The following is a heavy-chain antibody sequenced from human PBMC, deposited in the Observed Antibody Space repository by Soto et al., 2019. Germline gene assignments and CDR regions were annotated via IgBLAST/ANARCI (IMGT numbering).Heavy chain of an antibody. CDR2: ISYDGSNK. V-gene: IGHV3-30*18. CDR3: AKDLVPWIQPNYGMDV. Sequence: VGSLRLSCAASGFTFSSYGMHWVRQAPGKGLEWVAVISYDGSNKYYADSVKGRFTISRDNSKNTLYLQMNSLRAEDTAVYYCAKDLVPWIQPNYGMDVWGQGTTVPVSS. CDR1: GFTFSSYG. J-gene: IGHJ6*02. D-gene: IGHD5-18*01.